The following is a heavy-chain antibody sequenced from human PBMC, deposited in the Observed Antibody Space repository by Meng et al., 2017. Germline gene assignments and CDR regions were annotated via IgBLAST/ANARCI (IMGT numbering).Heavy chain of an antibody. CDR2: IISILGIA. CDR3: ASVHCSGGRCYSYFDY. D-gene: IGHD2-15*01. Sequence: SVKVSCKASGGTCSSYTISWVRQAPGHGLEWMGRIISILGIANYAQKFQGRVTITADKSTSTAYMELSSLRSEDTAVYYCASVHCSGGRCYSYFDYWGQGTLVTVSS. CDR1: GGTCSSYT. V-gene: IGHV1-69*02. J-gene: IGHJ4*02.